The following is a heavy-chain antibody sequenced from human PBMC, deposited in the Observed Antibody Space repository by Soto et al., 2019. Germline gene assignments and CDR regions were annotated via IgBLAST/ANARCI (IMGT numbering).Heavy chain of an antibody. CDR3: ARERPDGARLDP. V-gene: IGHV4-31*03. Sequence: SETLSLTCTVSGGSISSGGYYWSWIRQHPGKGLEWIGYIYYSGSTYYNPSLKSRVTISVDTSKYQFSLKLSSVTAADTAVYYCARERPDGARLDPWGQGTLVTVS. J-gene: IGHJ5*02. CDR2: IYYSGST. CDR1: GGSISSGGYY. D-gene: IGHD6-6*01.